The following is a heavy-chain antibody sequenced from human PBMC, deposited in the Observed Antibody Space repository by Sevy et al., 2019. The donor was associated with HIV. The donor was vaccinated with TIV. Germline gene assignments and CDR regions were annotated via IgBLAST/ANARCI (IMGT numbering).Heavy chain of an antibody. CDR1: GYTFTGYY. D-gene: IGHD6-6*01. J-gene: IGHJ5*02. V-gene: IGHV1-2*06. CDR2: INPNSGGT. CDR3: ARGPGIAARFDWFDP. Sequence: ASVKVSCKASGYTFTGYYMHWVRQAPGQGLEWMGRINPNSGGTNYAQKFQGRVTMTRDTSISTAYMELSRLGSDDTAVYYCARGPGIAARFDWFDPWGQGTLVTVSS.